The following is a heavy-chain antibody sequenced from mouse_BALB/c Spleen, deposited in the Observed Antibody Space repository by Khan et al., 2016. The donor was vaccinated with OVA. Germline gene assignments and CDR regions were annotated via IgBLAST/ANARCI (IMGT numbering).Heavy chain of an antibody. Sequence: EVELVESGGVLVKPGGSLKLSCAASGFTFSSFAMSWVRQTPEKRLEWVATISSYGTYTYYPDSVKGRFTISRDNAKNTLYLQMSSLRSEDTAMYYCARHEEYFNYGGFAYWGRGTLVTVSA. V-gene: IGHV5-9-3*01. J-gene: IGHJ3*01. CDR3: ARHEEYFNYGGFAY. CDR2: ISSYGTYT. CDR1: GFTFSSFA. D-gene: IGHD2-10*02.